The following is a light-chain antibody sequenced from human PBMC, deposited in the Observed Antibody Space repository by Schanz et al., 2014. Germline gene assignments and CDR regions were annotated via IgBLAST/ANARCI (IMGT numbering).Light chain of an antibody. CDR1: SSNIGAGYV. CDR3: ISYAGSNIFGV. Sequence: QSVLTQPPSVSGAPGQRVTISCTGSSSNIGAGYVLHWYQQLPGTAPKLLIYGNSNRPSGVPDRFSGSRSGTSASLAITGLQAEDEGDYYCISYAGSNIFGVFGGGTKLTVL. V-gene: IGLV1-40*01. J-gene: IGLJ2*01. CDR2: GNS.